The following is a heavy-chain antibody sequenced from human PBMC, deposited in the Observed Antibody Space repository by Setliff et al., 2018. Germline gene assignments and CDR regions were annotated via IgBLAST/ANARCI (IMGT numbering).Heavy chain of an antibody. CDR3: AISTLSICSGGSCPNVFDV. CDR2: ISSYNTDIT. D-gene: IGHD2-15*01. J-gene: IGHJ3*01. V-gene: IGHV1-18*01. CDR1: GYIFSSYG. Sequence: ASVKVSCKASGYIFSSYGISWVRQAPGQGLQWMGWISSYNTDITNYAERFQGRVTMTTDTSTSAAYMELRGLRSDDTAIYYCAISTLSICSGGSCPNVFDVWGPGTLVTVSS.